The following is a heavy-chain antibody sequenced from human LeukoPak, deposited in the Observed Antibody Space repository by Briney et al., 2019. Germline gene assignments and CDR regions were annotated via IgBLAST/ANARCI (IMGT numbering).Heavy chain of an antibody. J-gene: IGHJ4*02. Sequence: PGGSLRLSCAASGFTFSSYGMHWVRQAPGKGLEWVAVIWYDGSNKYYADSVKGRFTISRDNSKNTLYLQMNSLRAEDTAVYYCARVASYYYESYYFDYWGQGTLVTVSS. CDR3: ARVASYYYESYYFDY. CDR1: GFTFSSYG. D-gene: IGHD3-22*01. V-gene: IGHV3-30*19. CDR2: IWYDGSNK.